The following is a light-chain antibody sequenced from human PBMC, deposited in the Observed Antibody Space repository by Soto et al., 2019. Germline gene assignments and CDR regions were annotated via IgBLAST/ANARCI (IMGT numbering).Light chain of an antibody. Sequence: EIVMTQSPATLSVSPGERATLSCRASQSVSSNLAWYQQKRGQAPRLLIYGASTRATGIPARFSGSGSGTEFTLTSSSVQSEDFAVYYCQQYNNWPPYTFGQGTKLEIK. CDR3: QQYNNWPPYT. V-gene: IGKV3-15*01. J-gene: IGKJ2*01. CDR1: QSVSSN. CDR2: GAS.